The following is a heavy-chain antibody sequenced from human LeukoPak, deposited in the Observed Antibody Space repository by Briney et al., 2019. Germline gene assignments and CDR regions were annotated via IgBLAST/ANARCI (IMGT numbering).Heavy chain of an antibody. V-gene: IGHV4-39*01. J-gene: IGHJ3*02. CDR1: GGSFSSSDYY. CDR2: IYYSGTT. CDR3: ARHEWGITNAFDI. D-gene: IGHD1-14*01. Sequence: SETLSLTCSVSGGSFSSSDYYWGWIRQPPGKGLEWIGSIYYSGTTYYNPSLKSRVTISVDTSKKQFSLKLGSVTAADTAVYYCARHEWGITNAFDIWGQGTMVTVSS.